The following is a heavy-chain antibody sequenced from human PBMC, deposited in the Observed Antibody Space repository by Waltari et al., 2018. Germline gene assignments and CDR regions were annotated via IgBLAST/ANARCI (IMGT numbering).Heavy chain of an antibody. CDR1: VGSISSTRYY. CDR2: IYYNGST. V-gene: IGHV4-39*05. Sequence: QLQLQESGPGLVKPSATPSLPCTVSVGSISSTRYYWGWLRQPPGKGLEWIGNIYYNGSTYYNPSLKSRVTISVDTSKNQFSLKLSSMTAADTAIYYCAKTQWELLPLYYYYMDVWGKGTTVTVSS. CDR3: AKTQWELLPLYYYYMDV. J-gene: IGHJ6*03. D-gene: IGHD1-26*01.